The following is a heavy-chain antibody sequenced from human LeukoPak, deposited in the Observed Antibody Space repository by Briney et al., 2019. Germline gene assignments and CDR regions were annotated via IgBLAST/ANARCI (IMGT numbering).Heavy chain of an antibody. Sequence: GGSLRLSCAASGFTFSSYAMHWVRQAPGKGLEWVAVISYDGSNKYYADSVKGRFTISRDNPKNTLYLQMNSLRAEDTAVYYCALLPGDIVVVTETNYYYYGMDVWGQGTTVTVSS. D-gene: IGHD2-21*02. V-gene: IGHV3-30*04. CDR3: ALLPGDIVVVTETNYYYYGMDV. CDR1: GFTFSSYA. CDR2: ISYDGSNK. J-gene: IGHJ6*02.